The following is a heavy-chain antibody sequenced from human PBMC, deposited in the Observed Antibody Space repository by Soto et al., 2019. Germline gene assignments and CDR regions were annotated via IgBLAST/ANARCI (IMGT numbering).Heavy chain of an antibody. CDR3: AAVTWLFSGDYYYYGMDV. D-gene: IGHD3-10*01. V-gene: IGHV3-30-3*01. Sequence: PGGSLRLSCAASGFTFSSYAMHWVRQAPGKGLEWVAVISYDGSNKYYADSVKGRFTISRDNSKNTLYLQMNSLRAEDTAVYYCAAVTWLFSGDYYYYGMDVWGQGTTVTVSS. J-gene: IGHJ6*02. CDR1: GFTFSSYA. CDR2: ISYDGSNK.